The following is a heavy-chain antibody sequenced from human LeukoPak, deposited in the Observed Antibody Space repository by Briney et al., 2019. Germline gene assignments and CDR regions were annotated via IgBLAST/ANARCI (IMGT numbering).Heavy chain of an antibody. D-gene: IGHD2-15*01. CDR1: GYTFTGYY. Sequence: ASVKVSCKASGYTFTGYYMHWVRQAPGQGLEWMVWINPNSGGTNYAQKFQGRVTMTRDTSISTAYMELSRLRSDDTAVYYCARSRGYCSGGSCRGGYYYYYMDVWGKGTTVTISS. CDR2: INPNSGGT. J-gene: IGHJ6*03. CDR3: ARSRGYCSGGSCRGGYYYYYMDV. V-gene: IGHV1-2*02.